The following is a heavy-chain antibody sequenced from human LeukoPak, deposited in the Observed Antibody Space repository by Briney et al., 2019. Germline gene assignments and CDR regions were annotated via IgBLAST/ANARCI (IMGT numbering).Heavy chain of an antibody. CDR3: ARQGSGWYYFDY. Sequence: ASVKVSCKASGYTFTGYYMHWVRQAPGQGLEWMGWINPNSGGTNYAQKFQGRVTMTRDTSISTAYMELSSLRSDDTAVYYCARQGSGWYYFDYWGQGTLVTASS. V-gene: IGHV1-2*02. CDR2: INPNSGGT. CDR1: GYTFTGYY. J-gene: IGHJ4*02. D-gene: IGHD6-19*01.